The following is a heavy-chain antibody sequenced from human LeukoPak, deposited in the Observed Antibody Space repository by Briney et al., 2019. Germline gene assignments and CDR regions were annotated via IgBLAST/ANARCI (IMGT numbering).Heavy chain of an antibody. Sequence: GGSLRLPCAASGFTFSDYYMTWIRQAPGKGLEWVSHIAHSGNGMWYADAVKGRFTIYRDNAKNLLFLQMDSLRAEDTAVYYCARGHYEMGVWGQGTTVIVSS. CDR3: ARGHYEMGV. CDR2: IAHSGNGM. V-gene: IGHV3-11*01. J-gene: IGHJ6*02. CDR1: GFTFSDYY.